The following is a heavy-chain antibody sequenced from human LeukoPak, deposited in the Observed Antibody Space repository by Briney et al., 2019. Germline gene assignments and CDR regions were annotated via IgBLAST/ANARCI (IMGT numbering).Heavy chain of an antibody. J-gene: IGHJ3*02. Sequence: GGSLRLSCAASGFTFSSYAMSWVRHAPGMGLEWVSAISGSGGSTYYADSVKGRFTISRDNSKNTLYLQMNSLRAEDTAVYYCARLEGGSYAFDIWGQGTTVTVSS. V-gene: IGHV3-23*01. CDR1: GFTFSSYA. CDR2: ISGSGGST. CDR3: ARLEGGSYAFDI. D-gene: IGHD1-1*01.